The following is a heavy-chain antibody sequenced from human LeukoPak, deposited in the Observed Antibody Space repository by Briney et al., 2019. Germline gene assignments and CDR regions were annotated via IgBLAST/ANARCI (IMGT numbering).Heavy chain of an antibody. CDR1: GYTFTGYF. Sequence: GASVKVSCKASGYTFTGYFMHWVRQAPGQGLEWMGWINPNSGGTNYAQKFQGRVTMTRDTSIGTAYMELSSLRSEDTAVYYCATESYSGSYLYAFDIWGQGTMVTVSS. J-gene: IGHJ3*02. CDR2: INPNSGGT. D-gene: IGHD1-26*01. V-gene: IGHV1-2*02. CDR3: ATESYSGSYLYAFDI.